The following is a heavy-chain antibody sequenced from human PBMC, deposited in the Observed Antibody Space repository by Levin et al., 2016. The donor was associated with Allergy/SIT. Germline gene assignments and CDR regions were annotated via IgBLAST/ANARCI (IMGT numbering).Heavy chain of an antibody. J-gene: IGHJ3*02. CDR2: IYYSGST. Sequence: WIRQPPGKGLEWIGYIYYSGSTYYNPSLKSRVTISVDTSKNQFSLKLSSVTAADTAVYYCARVATYYYDSSGHYGIDAFDIWGQGTMVTVSS. V-gene: IGHV4-31*02. D-gene: IGHD3-22*01. CDR3: ARVATYYYDSSGHYGIDAFDI.